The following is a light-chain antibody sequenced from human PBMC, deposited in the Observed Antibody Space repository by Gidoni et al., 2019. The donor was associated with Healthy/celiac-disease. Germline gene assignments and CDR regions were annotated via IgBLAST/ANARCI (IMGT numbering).Light chain of an antibody. V-gene: IGKV3-15*01. Sequence: EILINHSPATPSVSPGESATLSCRARQNLTSNLAWYQQKPGQAPMLLIYGASTRATGIPARFSGSGSGTEFTLTISSLQSEDFAVYYCQQYNNWPPWTFGQGTKVEIK. CDR1: QNLTSN. J-gene: IGKJ1*01. CDR2: GAS. CDR3: QQYNNWPPWT.